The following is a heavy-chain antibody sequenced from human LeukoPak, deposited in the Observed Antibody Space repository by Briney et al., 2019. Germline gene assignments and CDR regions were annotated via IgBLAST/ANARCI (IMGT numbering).Heavy chain of an antibody. J-gene: IGHJ3*02. D-gene: IGHD6-19*01. CDR2: INPNSGGT. CDR3: ARESSSGDAFDI. CDR1: GYTFTGYY. Sequence: GASVKVSCKASGYTFTGYYMHWVRQAPGQGLEWMGWINPNSGGTNYAQKFQGRVTMTRDTSISTAYMEPSRLRSDDTAVYYCARESSSGDAFDIWGQGTMVTVSS. V-gene: IGHV1-2*02.